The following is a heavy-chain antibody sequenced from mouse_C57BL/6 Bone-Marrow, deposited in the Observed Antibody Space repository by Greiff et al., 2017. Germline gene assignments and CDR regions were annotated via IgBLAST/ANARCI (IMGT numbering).Heavy chain of an antibody. CDR2: ISYDGSN. V-gene: IGHV3-6*01. CDR1: GYSITSGYY. CDR3: ARDEPPPCGYFDY. J-gene: IGHJ2*01. Sequence: ESGPGLVKPSPSLSLTCSVTGYSITSGYYWNWIRQFPGNKLEWMGYISYDGSNNYNPSLKNRISITRDPSKNQFFLKLNYVTTEDSATYYCARDEPPPCGYFDYWGQGTTLTVSS.